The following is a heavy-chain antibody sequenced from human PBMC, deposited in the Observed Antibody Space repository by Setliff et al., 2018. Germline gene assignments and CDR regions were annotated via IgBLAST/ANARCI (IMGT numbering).Heavy chain of an antibody. D-gene: IGHD4-17*01. CDR1: GGSISSSSYY. V-gene: IGHV4-39*07. CDR3: ARDPLTTNRRRAFDI. CDR2: IYYSGST. Sequence: SETLSLTCTVSGGSISSSSYYWGWIRQPPGKGLEWIGSIYYSGSTYYNPSLKSRVTISVDTSKNQFSLKLGSVTAADTAVYYCARDPLTTNRRRAFDIWGQGTMVTVSS. J-gene: IGHJ3*02.